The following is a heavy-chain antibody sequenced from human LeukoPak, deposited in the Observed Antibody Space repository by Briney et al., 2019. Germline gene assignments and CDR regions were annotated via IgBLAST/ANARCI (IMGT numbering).Heavy chain of an antibody. Sequence: SQTLSLTWAISGDTVSSNTAGWSWIRQSPSRGLEWLGRTYYRSKWFTDHAVSVKSRITINPDKAQNQFSLQLNSVTPEDTALYYCARGGLVRGSINRMIAFDVWGQGIMVTVSS. CDR3: ARGGLVRGSINRMIAFDV. V-gene: IGHV6-1*01. D-gene: IGHD3-10*01. CDR2: TYYRSKWFT. CDR1: GDTVSSNTAG. J-gene: IGHJ3*01.